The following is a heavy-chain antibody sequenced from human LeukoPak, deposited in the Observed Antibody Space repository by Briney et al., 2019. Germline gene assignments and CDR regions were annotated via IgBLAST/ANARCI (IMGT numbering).Heavy chain of an antibody. Sequence: ASVKVSCKASGFTFTSYDINWVRQASGQGLEWMGWMNPNNGNTGYAQKFQGRDTMTRDTSISTAYMELRGLRSEDTAVYYCVRDGEGAAISVNYWFDPWGQGTLVTVSS. V-gene: IGHV1-8*01. D-gene: IGHD2-2*02. CDR1: GFTFTSYD. CDR2: MNPNNGNT. J-gene: IGHJ5*02. CDR3: VRDGEGAAISVNYWFDP.